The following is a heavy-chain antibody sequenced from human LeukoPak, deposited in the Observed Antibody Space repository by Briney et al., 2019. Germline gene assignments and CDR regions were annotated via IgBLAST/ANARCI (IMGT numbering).Heavy chain of an antibody. Sequence: PGGSLRLSCAASGFTFRNLYMDWVRQAPGKGLEWGGRIRKEANSYTREYGTSVKVRFTISRDDSKSSLFLQMNSLKTEDTAVYYCVRVRHGDSFDYWGQGTLVTVSS. V-gene: IGHV3-72*01. D-gene: IGHD4-17*01. CDR3: VRVRHGDSFDY. CDR2: IRKEANSYTR. J-gene: IGHJ4*02. CDR1: GFTFRNLY.